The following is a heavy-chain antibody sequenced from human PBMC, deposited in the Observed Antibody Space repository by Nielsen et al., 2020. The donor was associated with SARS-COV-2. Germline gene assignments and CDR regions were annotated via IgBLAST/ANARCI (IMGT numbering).Heavy chain of an antibody. D-gene: IGHD2-15*01. CDR1: GYSFTSYW. CDR2: IDPSDSYT. Sequence: KVSCKGSGYSFTSYWISWVRQMPGKGLEWMGRIDPSDSYTNYSPSFQGHVTISADKSISTAYLQWSSLKASDTAIFYCARLRCTGGSCYGDDYWGQGTLVTVSS. J-gene: IGHJ4*02. V-gene: IGHV5-10-1*01. CDR3: ARLRCTGGSCYGDDY.